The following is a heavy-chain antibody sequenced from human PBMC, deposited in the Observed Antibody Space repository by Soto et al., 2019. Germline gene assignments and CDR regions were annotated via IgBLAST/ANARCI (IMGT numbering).Heavy chain of an antibody. CDR2: VSAYNRNT. J-gene: IGHJ4*02. V-gene: IGHV1-18*01. D-gene: IGHD1-26*01. CDR1: GYTFSNYG. CDR3: ARERHWEPIPY. Sequence: QVQLVQSGAEVKRPGASVKVSCQTSGYTFSNYGVTWVRQAPGQGLEWVGWVSAYNRNTNYAQKFQDRVTMTTDTSTRTAYMELSSLRSDDTAVYFCARERHWEPIPYWGQGTQVTVSS.